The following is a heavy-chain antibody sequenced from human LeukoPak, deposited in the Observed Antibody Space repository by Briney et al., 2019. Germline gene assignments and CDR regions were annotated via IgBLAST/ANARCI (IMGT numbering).Heavy chain of an antibody. Sequence: ETLSLTCTVSSGSISSHYWSWIRQPPGKGLEWIGYIYYSGSTNYNPSLKSRVTISVDTSKNQFSLMLNSVTAADTAVYYCARGGVWFDPWGQGTLVTVSS. D-gene: IGHD3-16*01. CDR2: IYYSGST. J-gene: IGHJ5*02. CDR3: ARGGVWFDP. CDR1: SGSISSHY. V-gene: IGHV4-59*11.